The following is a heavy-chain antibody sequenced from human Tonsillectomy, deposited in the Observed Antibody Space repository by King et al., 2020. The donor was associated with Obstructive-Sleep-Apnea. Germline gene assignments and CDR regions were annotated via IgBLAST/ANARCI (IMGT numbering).Heavy chain of an antibody. Sequence: VQLVESGAEVKKPGASLKVSCKASGYTFSSYDINWVRQATGQGLEWMGWMNPNSGNTGYAQKFQGRVTMTRDTSISTAYMELGSLRSEDTAVYYCARAGRLPGAFDIWGQGTMVTVSS. D-gene: IGHD5-18*01. CDR2: MNPNSGNT. J-gene: IGHJ3*02. CDR3: ARAGRLPGAFDI. V-gene: IGHV1-8*01. CDR1: GYTFSSYD.